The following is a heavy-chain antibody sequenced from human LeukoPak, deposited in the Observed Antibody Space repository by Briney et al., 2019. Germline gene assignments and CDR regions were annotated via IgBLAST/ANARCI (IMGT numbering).Heavy chain of an antibody. CDR1: GGPISSYY. Sequence: SETLSLTCTVSGGPISSYYWSWIRQPPGKGLEWIGYIYYSGSTNYNPSLKSRVTISVDTSKNQFSLKLSSVTAADTAVYYCARLWAVAGTRDYWGQGTLVTVSS. J-gene: IGHJ4*02. V-gene: IGHV4-59*08. CDR2: IYYSGST. CDR3: ARLWAVAGTRDY. D-gene: IGHD6-19*01.